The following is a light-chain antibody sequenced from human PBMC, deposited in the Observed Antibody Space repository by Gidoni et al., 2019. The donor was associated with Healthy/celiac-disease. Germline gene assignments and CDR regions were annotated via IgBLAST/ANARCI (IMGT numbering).Light chain of an antibody. CDR2: GAS. Sequence: EIVMMQSPATLSVSPGERATLSCRASQSVSSNLAWYQQKPGQAPRLLIYGASIRATGIPARFSGSGSGTEFTLTISILQSEDFAVYYCQQYNNWSTFGPGTKVDIK. CDR1: QSVSSN. J-gene: IGKJ3*01. V-gene: IGKV3D-15*03. CDR3: QQYNNWST.